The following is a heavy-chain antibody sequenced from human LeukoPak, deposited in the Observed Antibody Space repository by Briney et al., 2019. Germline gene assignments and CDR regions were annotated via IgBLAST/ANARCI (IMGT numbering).Heavy chain of an antibody. V-gene: IGHV3-7*01. CDR1: GFTFSSYW. D-gene: IGHD3-3*01. J-gene: IGHJ4*02. Sequence: QSGGSLRLSCAASGFTFSSYWMSWVRQAPGKGLEWVANIKQDGSEKYYVDSVKGRFTISRDNAKNSLYLQMNSLRAEDTAVYYCARDLYDFWSGYERYYFDYWGQGTLVTVSS. CDR2: IKQDGSEK. CDR3: ARDLYDFWSGYERYYFDY.